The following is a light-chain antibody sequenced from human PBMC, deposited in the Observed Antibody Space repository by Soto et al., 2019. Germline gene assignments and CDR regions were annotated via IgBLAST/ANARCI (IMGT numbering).Light chain of an antibody. CDR1: QSVSNDF. V-gene: IGKV3-20*01. Sequence: EIVLTQSPGILSLSPGERATLSCRASQSVSNDFLSWYQQKPGQAPRLLIYGASTRATDVPDRFSGSGSGADFTLTISRLEPEEFAVYYCQQYGSSPPRTFGQGTKVDNK. CDR3: QQYGSSPPRT. CDR2: GAS. J-gene: IGKJ1*01.